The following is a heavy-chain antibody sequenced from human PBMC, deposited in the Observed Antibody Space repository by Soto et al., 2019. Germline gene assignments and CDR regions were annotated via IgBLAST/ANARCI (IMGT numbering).Heavy chain of an antibody. CDR3: AKARYSSNWYYFDY. D-gene: IGHD6-13*01. CDR1: GFTFNDYG. Sequence: GGSLRLSCAASGFTFNDYGMHWVRQAAGKGLEWVSGVSWNGDDIDYADSVKGRFIISRDNAKNSLYLQMNTLRPEDTALYYCAKARYSSNWYYFDYWGQGTPVTVSS. V-gene: IGHV3-9*01. CDR2: VSWNGDDI. J-gene: IGHJ4*02.